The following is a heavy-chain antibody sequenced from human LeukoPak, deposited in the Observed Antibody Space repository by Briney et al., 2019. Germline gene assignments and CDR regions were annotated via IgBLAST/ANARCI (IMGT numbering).Heavy chain of an antibody. CDR3: ARLFHIVVVTAPPGAFDI. V-gene: IGHV5-51*01. CDR1: GYSFTSYW. Sequence: GESLKISCKGSGYSFTSYWIGWVRQMPGKGLEWMGIIYPGDSDTRYSPSFQGQVTISADKSISTAYLQWSSLKASDTAMYYCARLFHIVVVTAPPGAFDIWGQGTMVTVSS. J-gene: IGHJ3*02. D-gene: IGHD2-21*02. CDR2: IYPGDSDT.